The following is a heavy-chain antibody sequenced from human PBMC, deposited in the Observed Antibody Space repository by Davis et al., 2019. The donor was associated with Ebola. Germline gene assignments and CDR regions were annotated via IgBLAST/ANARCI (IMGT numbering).Heavy chain of an antibody. J-gene: IGHJ6*02. CDR3: AKDRKRLLYYYAMDV. Sequence: PGGSLRLSCAASGFTVSSNYMSWVRQAPGKGLEWVSVIYSGGSTYYADSVKGRFTISRDNSKNTLYMQMNSLRAEDTAVYYCAKDRKRLLYYYAMDVWGQGTTVTVSS. D-gene: IGHD4/OR15-4a*01. CDR1: GFTVSSNY. CDR2: IYSGGST. V-gene: IGHV3-53*05.